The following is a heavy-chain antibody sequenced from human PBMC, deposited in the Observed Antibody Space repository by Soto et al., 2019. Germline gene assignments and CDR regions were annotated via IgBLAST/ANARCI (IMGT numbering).Heavy chain of an antibody. D-gene: IGHD2-15*01. CDR2: IYYSGST. CDR3: ARAGDIVVVVAADWYFDL. J-gene: IGHJ2*01. Sequence: QLQLQESGPGLVKPSETLSLTCTVSGGSISSSSYYWGWIRQPPGKGLEWIGSIYYSGSTYYNPSRKSRVTISVDTSKNQFSLKLSSVTAADTAVYYCARAGDIVVVVAADWYFDLWGRGTLVTVSS. V-gene: IGHV4-39*01. CDR1: GGSISSSSYY.